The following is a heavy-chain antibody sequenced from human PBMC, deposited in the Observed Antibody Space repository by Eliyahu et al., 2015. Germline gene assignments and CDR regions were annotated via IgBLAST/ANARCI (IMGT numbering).Heavy chain of an antibody. D-gene: IGHD5-18*01. CDR2: FHISGST. J-gene: IGHJ6*03. CDR1: GGSIXXNNYY. V-gene: IGHV4-61*02. Sequence: QVQLQESGPGLVKPSQTLSLTCXXXGGSIXXNNYYWSWIRQPAGKGLEWIGRFHISGSTNYNPSLRSRLTLSIDTSKNQVSLNLSFVTAADTAVYYCARDNAYGYGDLGHYFYYMDVWGKGTPVTVSS. CDR3: ARDNAYGYGDLGHYFYYMDV.